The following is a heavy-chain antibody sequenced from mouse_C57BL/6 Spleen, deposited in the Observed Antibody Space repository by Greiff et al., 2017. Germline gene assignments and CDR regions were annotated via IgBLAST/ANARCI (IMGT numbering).Heavy chain of an antibody. Sequence: VQLQQSGAELVKPGASVKMSCKASGYTFTSYWITWVKKRPGQGLEWIGDIYPGSGSTNYNEKFKSKATLTVDTSSSTAYMQLSSLTSEDSAVYYCAREGYDGYYDAMDYWGQGTSVTVSS. CDR2: IYPGSGST. V-gene: IGHV1-55*01. D-gene: IGHD2-3*01. CDR3: AREGYDGYYDAMDY. CDR1: GYTFTSYW. J-gene: IGHJ4*01.